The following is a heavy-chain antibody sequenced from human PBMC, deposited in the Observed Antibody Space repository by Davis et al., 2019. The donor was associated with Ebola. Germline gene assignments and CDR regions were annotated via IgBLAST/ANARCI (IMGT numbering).Heavy chain of an antibody. J-gene: IGHJ6*02. V-gene: IGHV1-69*04. D-gene: IGHD6-25*01. CDR1: GGTFSSYA. Sequence: SVKVSCKASGGTFSSYAISWVRQAPGQGLEWMGRIIPILGIANYAQKLQGRVTMTTDTSTSTAYMELRSLRSDDTAVYYCARVPLYPAAYYYGMDVWGQGTTVTVSS. CDR2: IIPILGIA. CDR3: ARVPLYPAAYYYGMDV.